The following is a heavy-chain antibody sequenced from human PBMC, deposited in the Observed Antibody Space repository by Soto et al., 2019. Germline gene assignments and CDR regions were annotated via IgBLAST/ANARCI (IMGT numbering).Heavy chain of an antibody. D-gene: IGHD5-18*01. Sequence: QVQLVESGGGVVQPGRSLRLSCVASGFTFSSYAMHWVRQAPGKGLEWVAVISYDGSNKYYADSVKGRFTISRDNSKNTLYLQMNSLRAEDTAVYYCARVGYSYGPVHYYYGMDVWGQGTTVTVSS. J-gene: IGHJ6*02. CDR2: ISYDGSNK. V-gene: IGHV3-30-3*01. CDR3: ARVGYSYGPVHYYYGMDV. CDR1: GFTFSSYA.